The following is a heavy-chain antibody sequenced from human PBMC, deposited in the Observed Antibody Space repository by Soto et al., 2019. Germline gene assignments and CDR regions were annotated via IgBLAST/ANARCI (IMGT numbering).Heavy chain of an antibody. CDR3: ASPGYSSSWSLDY. D-gene: IGHD6-13*01. V-gene: IGHV4-39*01. CDR2: IYYSGST. J-gene: IGHJ4*02. Sequence: SETLSLTCTVSGGSISSSSYYWGWIRQPPGKGLEWIGSIYYSGSTYYNPSLKSRVTISVDTSKNQFSLKLSSVTAADTAVYYCASPGYSSSWSLDYWGQGTLVTV. CDR1: GGSISSSSYY.